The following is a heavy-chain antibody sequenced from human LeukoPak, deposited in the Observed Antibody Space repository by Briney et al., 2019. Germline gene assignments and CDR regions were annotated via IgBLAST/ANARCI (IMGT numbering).Heavy chain of an antibody. V-gene: IGHV3-15*07. CDR2: IKSKTDGGTT. CDR1: GFTFSNAW. D-gene: IGHD3-3*01. J-gene: IGHJ6*02. Sequence: GGSLRLSCAASGFTFSNAWMNWVRQAPGKGLEWVGRIKSKTDGGTTDYAAPVKGRFTISRDDSKSIAYLQMNSLKTEDTAVYYCTSYDFWSGYGEYYYYGMDVWGQGTTVTVSS. CDR3: TSYDFWSGYGEYYYYGMDV.